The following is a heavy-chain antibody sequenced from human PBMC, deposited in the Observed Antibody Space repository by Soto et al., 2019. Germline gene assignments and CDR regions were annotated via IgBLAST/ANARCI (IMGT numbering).Heavy chain of an antibody. D-gene: IGHD3-10*01. CDR3: AKQRADYGSGADTFYLDS. CDR1: GVTFSNYA. J-gene: IGHJ4*02. CDR2: LSGSGGTT. Sequence: GGSLRLSCTVSGVTFSNYAMNWVRQAPGKGLEWVSSLSGSGGTTYYADSVKGRFIISRDNSKNTLYLLMNSLRAEDTALYYCAKQRADYGSGADTFYLDSWGQGALVTV. V-gene: IGHV3-23*01.